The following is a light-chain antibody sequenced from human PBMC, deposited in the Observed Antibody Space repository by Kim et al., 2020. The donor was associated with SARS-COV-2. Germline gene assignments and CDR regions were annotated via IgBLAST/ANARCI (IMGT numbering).Light chain of an antibody. CDR1: SSNIGSNS. CDR2: SNN. Sequence: GQRVTIPCSGSSSNIGSNSVDWSQQLPGTAPKLLIYSNNQRPSGVPDRFSGSKSGTSASLAISGLQSEDEADYYCAAWDDSLNGVVFGGGTQLTVL. V-gene: IGLV1-44*01. CDR3: AAWDDSLNGVV. J-gene: IGLJ2*01.